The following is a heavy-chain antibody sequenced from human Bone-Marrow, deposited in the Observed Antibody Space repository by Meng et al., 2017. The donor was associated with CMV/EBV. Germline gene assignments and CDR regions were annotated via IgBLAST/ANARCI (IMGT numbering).Heavy chain of an antibody. Sequence: ETLSLTCAASGFTFDDYGMSWVRQAPGKGLEWVSGINWNGGSTGYADSVKGRFTISRDNSKNTLYLQMNSLRADDTAVYYCARLGDVVDCSSTSCYGRGYFDYWGQGTLVTVSS. CDR3: ARLGDVVDCSSTSCYGRGYFDY. D-gene: IGHD2-2*01. CDR2: INWNGGST. CDR1: GFTFDDYG. J-gene: IGHJ4*02. V-gene: IGHV3-20*04.